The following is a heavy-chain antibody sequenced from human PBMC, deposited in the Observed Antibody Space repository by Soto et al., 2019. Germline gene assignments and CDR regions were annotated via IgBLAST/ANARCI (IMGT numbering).Heavy chain of an antibody. J-gene: IGHJ4*02. V-gene: IGHV3-30*18. CDR2: ISYNGSDK. Sequence: GGSLRLSCAASGFTFNSFDMYWVRQAPGKGLEWVAIISYNGSDKYYADSVKGRFTISRANSKNALYLQMNSLTTEDTAVYYCAKDLNDHYDTTGYFDYWGQGVLVTVSS. CDR1: GFTFNSFD. D-gene: IGHD3-22*01. CDR3: AKDLNDHYDTTGYFDY.